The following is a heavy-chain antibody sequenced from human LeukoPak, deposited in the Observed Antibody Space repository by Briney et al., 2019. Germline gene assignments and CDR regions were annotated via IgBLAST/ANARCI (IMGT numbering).Heavy chain of an antibody. CDR1: GFTFSDYY. CDR3: ARAPHYSNYGPYYYGMDV. V-gene: IGHV3-11*06. Sequence: PGGSLRLSCEASGFTFSDYYMSWIRQAPGKGLEWVSYISSSSSYTNYADSVKGRFTISRDNAKNSLYLQMNSLRAEDTAVYYCARAPHYSNYGPYYYGMDVWGQGTTVTVSS. D-gene: IGHD4-11*01. J-gene: IGHJ6*02. CDR2: ISSSSSYT.